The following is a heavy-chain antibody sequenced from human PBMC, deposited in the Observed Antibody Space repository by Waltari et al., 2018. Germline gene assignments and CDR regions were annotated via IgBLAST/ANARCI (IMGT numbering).Heavy chain of an antibody. Sequence: EVQLVESGGGLVKPGGSLRLSCAASGFTFSSYSMNWVRQAPGKGLEWVSSISSGSSYIYYADSVKGRFTISRDNAKNSLYLQMNSLRAEDTAVYYCARGDYYGSGSFDYWGQGTLVTVSS. CDR1: GFTFSSYS. CDR2: ISSGSSYI. V-gene: IGHV3-21*01. CDR3: ARGDYYGSGSFDY. D-gene: IGHD3-10*01. J-gene: IGHJ4*02.